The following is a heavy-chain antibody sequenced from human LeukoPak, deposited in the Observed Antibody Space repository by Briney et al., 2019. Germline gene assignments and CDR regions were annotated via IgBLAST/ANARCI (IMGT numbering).Heavy chain of an antibody. D-gene: IGHD3-10*01. CDR3: ARVTRITWFGELSGIDY. CDR2: INPNSGGT. CDR1: GYTLTGYY. Sequence: GASVKVSCKASGYTLTGYYMHWVRQAPGQGLEWMGWINPNSGGTNYAQKFQGRVTMTRDTSISTAYMELSRLRSDDTAVYYCARVTRITWFGELSGIDYWGQGTLVTVSS. J-gene: IGHJ4*02. V-gene: IGHV1-2*02.